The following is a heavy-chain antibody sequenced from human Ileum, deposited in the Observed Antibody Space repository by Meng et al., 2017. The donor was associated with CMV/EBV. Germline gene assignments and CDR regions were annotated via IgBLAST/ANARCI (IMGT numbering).Heavy chain of an antibody. V-gene: IGHV4-34*01. CDR3: ARAQTNWIPLSIAARGEFDP. D-gene: IGHD6-6*01. CDR2: INHSGST. J-gene: IGHJ5*02. Sequence: VRLRHWGAGLLKPSGTLSPLSVVHGGSFGDYYWSWIRQPPGKGLEWIGEINHSGSTNYTPSLKSRLIISVDTSKNQFSLRLSSVTAADTAVYYCARAQTNWIPLSIAARGEFDPWGQGILVTVSS. CDR1: GGSFGDYY.